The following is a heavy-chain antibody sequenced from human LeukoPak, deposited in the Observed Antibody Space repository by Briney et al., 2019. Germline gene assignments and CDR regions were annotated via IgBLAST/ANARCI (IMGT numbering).Heavy chain of an antibody. CDR2: IHPSGST. Sequence: PSETLSLTCTVSGGSISSYYWSWIRQPAGKGLEWIGRIHPSGSTNYNPSLRSRVTMSVDTSENHFSLKLTSVTAADTAVYYCARDSTRRGWFDPWGQGALVTVSS. CDR1: GGSISSYY. CDR3: ARDSTRRGWFDP. D-gene: IGHD3-10*01. J-gene: IGHJ5*02. V-gene: IGHV4-4*07.